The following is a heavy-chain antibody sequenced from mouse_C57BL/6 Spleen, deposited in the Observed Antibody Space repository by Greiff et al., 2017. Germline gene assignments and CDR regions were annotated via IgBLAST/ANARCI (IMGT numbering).Heavy chain of an antibody. V-gene: IGHV1-61*01. CDR1: GYTFTSYW. D-gene: IGHD3-2*02. CDR2: IYPSDSET. Sequence: QVQLKQPGAELVRPGSSVKLSCKASGYTFTSYWMDWVKQRPGQGLEWIGNIYPSDSETHYNQKFKDKATLTVDKSSSTAYMQLSSLTSEDSAVYYCARSRSSGYGAYWGQGTLVTVSA. CDR3: ARSRSSGYGAY. J-gene: IGHJ3*01.